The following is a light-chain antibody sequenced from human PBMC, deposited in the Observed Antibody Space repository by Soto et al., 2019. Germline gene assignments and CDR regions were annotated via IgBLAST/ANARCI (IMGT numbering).Light chain of an antibody. CDR1: SSNIENNY. J-gene: IGLJ1*01. CDR2: DND. V-gene: IGLV1-51*01. CDR3: GTWDTSMSVGV. Sequence: QSVLAQPPSVSAAPGQKVTISCSGTSSNIENNYVFWYQQLPGTAPKLLIYDNDKRPSGIPDRFSGSKSGTSATLDITGLQTGDEADYYCGTWDTSMSVGVFGSGTKGTVL.